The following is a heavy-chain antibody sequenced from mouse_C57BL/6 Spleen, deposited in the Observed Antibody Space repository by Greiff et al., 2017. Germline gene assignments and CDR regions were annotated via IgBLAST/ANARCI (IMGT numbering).Heavy chain of an antibody. CDR1: GYTFTSYW. D-gene: IGHD1-1*01. Sequence: QVQLQQPGAELVKPGASVKLSCKASGYTFTSYWMQWVKQRPGQGLEWIGEIDPSDSYTNYNQKFKGKATLTVDTSYSTAYMQLTSLTSEDSAVYYCAGGGDIATEDYAMDYWGQGTSVTVSA. CDR3: AGGGDIATEDYAMDY. CDR2: IDPSDSYT. J-gene: IGHJ4*01. V-gene: IGHV1-50*01.